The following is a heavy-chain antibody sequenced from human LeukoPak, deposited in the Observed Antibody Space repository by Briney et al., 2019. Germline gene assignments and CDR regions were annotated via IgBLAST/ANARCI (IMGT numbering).Heavy chain of an antibody. V-gene: IGHV3-64*01. J-gene: IGHJ4*02. Sequence: GGSLRLSCAASGFTLTTYPMHWVRQAPGKGLGYVSIINSNGGATYYANSVKGRFTISRDNSKNTLFLQMGSLRAEDTAVYYCRGVGGTSDYWGQGTPVTVSS. CDR1: GFTLTTYP. CDR2: INSNGGAT. D-gene: IGHD1-26*01. CDR3: RGVGGTSDY.